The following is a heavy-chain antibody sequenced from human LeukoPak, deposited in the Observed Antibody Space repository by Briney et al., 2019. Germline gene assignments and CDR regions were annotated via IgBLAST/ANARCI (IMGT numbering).Heavy chain of an antibody. V-gene: IGHV4-59*01. J-gene: IGHJ4*02. Sequence: SSETLSLTCTVSGGSISSYYWSWIRQPPGKGLEWIAYIYYSGSTNYNPSLKSRVTISVDTSKNQFSLKLSSVTAADTAVYYCARDGYYGSGSHTAYFDYWGQGTLVTVSS. D-gene: IGHD3-10*01. CDR1: GGSISSYY. CDR3: ARDGYYGSGSHTAYFDY. CDR2: IYYSGST.